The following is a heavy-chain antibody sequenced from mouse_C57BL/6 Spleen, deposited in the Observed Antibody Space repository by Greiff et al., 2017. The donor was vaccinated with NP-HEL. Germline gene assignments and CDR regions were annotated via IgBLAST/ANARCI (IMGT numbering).Heavy chain of an antibody. J-gene: IGHJ4*01. Sequence: EVQLQQSGPVLVKPGASVKMSCKASGYTFTDYYMNWVKQSHGKSLEWIGVINPYNGGTSYNQKFKGKATLTADKSSSTAYMELNSLTSEDSAVYYCARHGYYGSSLYNMGYGGQARSVAV. CDR2: INPYNGGT. CDR3: ARHGYYGSSLYNMGY. CDR1: GYTFTDYY. V-gene: IGHV1-19*01. D-gene: IGHD1-1*01.